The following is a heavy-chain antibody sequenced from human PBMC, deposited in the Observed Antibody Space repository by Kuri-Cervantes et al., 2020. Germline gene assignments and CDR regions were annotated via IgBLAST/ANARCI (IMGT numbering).Heavy chain of an antibody. J-gene: IGHJ6*02. D-gene: IGHD3-3*01. V-gene: IGHV1-46*01. Sequence: ASVKVSCKASGYTFTSYYMHWVRQAPGQGLEWMGIINPSGGSTSYAQKFQGRVTMTRDTSTSTVYMELSSLRSEDTAVYYCARDRSYYDFWSGYYNYYYGMDVWGQGTTVTVSS. CDR2: INPSGGST. CDR3: ARDRSYYDFWSGYYNYYYGMDV. CDR1: GYTFTSYY.